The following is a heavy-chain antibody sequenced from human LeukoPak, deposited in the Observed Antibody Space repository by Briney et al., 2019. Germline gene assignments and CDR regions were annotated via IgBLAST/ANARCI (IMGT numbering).Heavy chain of an antibody. D-gene: IGHD4-17*01. V-gene: IGHV4-34*01. CDR2: INHSGST. Sequence: SETLSLTCAVYGGSFSGYYWSWIRQPPGKGLEWIGEINHSGSTNYNPSLKSRVTISVDTFKNQFSLKLSSVTAADTAVYYCARPRGLHGMFMDVWGQGTTVTVSS. CDR3: ARPRGLHGMFMDV. CDR1: GGSFSGYY. J-gene: IGHJ6*02.